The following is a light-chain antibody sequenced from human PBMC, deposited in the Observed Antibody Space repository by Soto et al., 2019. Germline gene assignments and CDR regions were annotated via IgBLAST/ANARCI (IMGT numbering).Light chain of an antibody. CDR1: QSLTSN. J-gene: IGKJ1*01. Sequence: EIVMTQSPATLSVSPGERATLSCRASQSLTSNLAWYQQKPGQPSRLLIYGASSRATGIPARFSGSGSGTEFTLTISSLQSEDFAVYYCQQYNNWPRTFGQGTKV. V-gene: IGKV3-15*01. CDR2: GAS. CDR3: QQYNNWPRT.